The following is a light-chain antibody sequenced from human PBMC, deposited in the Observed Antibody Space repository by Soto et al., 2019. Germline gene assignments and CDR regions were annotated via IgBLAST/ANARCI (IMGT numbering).Light chain of an antibody. Sequence: EIVLTQSPATLSLSPGERATLSCRASQSVSSYLAWYQQKPGQAPRLLIYGASRRATGIPDRFSGSGSGTDFTLTISSLEPEDFAVYYCQQYNNWPPITFGQGTRLEIK. CDR1: QSVSSY. CDR3: QQYNNWPPIT. J-gene: IGKJ5*01. V-gene: IGKV3-11*01. CDR2: GAS.